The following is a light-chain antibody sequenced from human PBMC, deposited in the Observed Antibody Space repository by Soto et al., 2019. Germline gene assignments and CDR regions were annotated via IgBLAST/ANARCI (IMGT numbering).Light chain of an antibody. J-gene: IGLJ1*01. CDR1: SSNIGAGYD. V-gene: IGLV1-40*01. CDR2: GNS. CDR3: QSYDSSLSGDV. Sequence: QAVVTQPPSVSGAPGQRVTISCNGSSSNIGAGYDVHWYQKLPGTAPKLLIYGNSNRPSGVPDRFSGSKSGTAASLAITGLQAEDEADYYGQSYDSSLSGDVFATGTKLTVL.